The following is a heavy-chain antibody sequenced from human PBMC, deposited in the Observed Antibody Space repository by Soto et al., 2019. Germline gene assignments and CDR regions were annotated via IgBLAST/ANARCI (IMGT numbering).Heavy chain of an antibody. CDR2: ISYDGSNK. V-gene: IGHV3-30-3*01. CDR1: GFTFSSYA. D-gene: IGHD2-2*01. J-gene: IGHJ4*02. CDR3: ARGPSSLTRFDY. Sequence: GGSLRLSCAASGFTFSSYAMHWVRQAPGKGLEWVAVISYDGSNKYYADSVKGRFTISRDNSKNTLYLQMNSLRAEDTSVYHCARGPSSLTRFDYWGQGTLVTVSS.